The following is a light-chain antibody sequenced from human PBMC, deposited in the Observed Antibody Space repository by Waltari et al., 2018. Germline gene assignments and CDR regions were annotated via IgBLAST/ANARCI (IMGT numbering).Light chain of an antibody. CDR2: ATS. CDR3: QQTYFTVET. Sequence: DIQMTQSPSSLSASVGDRVTITCRASQSISAYLNWYQQKPGKAPNLLIYATSSLQSGVPSRFSGSGSGTDFTLTISSLQPEDFATYFCQQTYFTVETFGPGTKVELK. CDR1: QSISAY. V-gene: IGKV1-39*01. J-gene: IGKJ3*01.